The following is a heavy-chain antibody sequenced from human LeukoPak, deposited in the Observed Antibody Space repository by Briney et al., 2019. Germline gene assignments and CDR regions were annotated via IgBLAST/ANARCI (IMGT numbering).Heavy chain of an antibody. V-gene: IGHV3-30*18. Sequence: PGGSLRLSCAASGFTFSSHGMHWVRQAPGKGLEWVAVISYDGSNKNYADSVKGRFTISRDNSKNTLYVQMNSLRAEDTAVYYCAKDRGNSGYYYYGMDVWGQGTTVTVSS. CDR2: ISYDGSNK. CDR3: AKDRGNSGYYYYGMDV. CDR1: GFTFSSHG. J-gene: IGHJ6*02. D-gene: IGHD1/OR15-1a*01.